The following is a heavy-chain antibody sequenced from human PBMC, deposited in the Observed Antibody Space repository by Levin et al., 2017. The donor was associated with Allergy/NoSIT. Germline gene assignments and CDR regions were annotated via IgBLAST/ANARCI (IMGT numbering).Heavy chain of an antibody. CDR3: AKKTAGTDYYYYGMDV. CDR1: GFIFSSYA. Sequence: GGSLRLSCAASGFIFSSYAMSWVRQAPGKGLEWVSAISGSSGRTYYADSVKGRFTISRDNSKNTLYLQMNSLRAADTAVYYCAKKTAGTDYYYYGMDVWGQGTTVTVSS. J-gene: IGHJ6*02. CDR2: ISGSSGRT. V-gene: IGHV3-23*01. D-gene: IGHD6-13*01.